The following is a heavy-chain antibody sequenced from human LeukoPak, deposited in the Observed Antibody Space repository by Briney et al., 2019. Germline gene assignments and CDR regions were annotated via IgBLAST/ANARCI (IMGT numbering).Heavy chain of an antibody. J-gene: IGHJ4*02. Sequence: GASVKVSCKASGYTFTSYVISWVRQAPGQGLEWMGWINSYNGNTHYARKIHGRVTMTTDTSTTTAYMELRSLRSDDSALYYCARSGSSGEDRFLEWLLYDFWGQGTLVTVSS. CDR1: GYTFTSYV. D-gene: IGHD3-3*01. CDR2: INSYNGNT. CDR3: ARSGSSGEDRFLEWLLYDF. V-gene: IGHV1-18*04.